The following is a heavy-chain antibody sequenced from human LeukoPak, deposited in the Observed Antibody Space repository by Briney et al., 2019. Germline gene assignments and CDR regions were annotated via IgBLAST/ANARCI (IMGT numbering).Heavy chain of an antibody. CDR1: GGSISSGSYY. V-gene: IGHV4-61*02. Sequence: SETLSLTCTVSGGSISSGSYYWSWIRQPTGKGLEWIGRIYTSGSTNYNPSLKSRVTISVDTSKNQFSLKLSSVTAADTAVYYCAKDLFVVGATSPDYWGQGTLVTVSS. J-gene: IGHJ4*02. CDR3: AKDLFVVGATSPDY. D-gene: IGHD1-26*01. CDR2: IYTSGST.